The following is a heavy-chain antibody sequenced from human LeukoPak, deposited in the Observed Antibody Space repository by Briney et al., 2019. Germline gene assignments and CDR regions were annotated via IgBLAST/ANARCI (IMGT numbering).Heavy chain of an antibody. V-gene: IGHV4-4*07. D-gene: IGHD6-19*01. Sequence: SETLSLTCTVSGGSISSYYWSWIRQPAGKGLEWIGRIYTSGSTNYNPSLKSRVTMSVDTPKNQFSLKLSSVTAADTAVYYCARDHRQWLVKDAFDIWGQGTMVTVSS. CDR2: IYTSGST. CDR3: ARDHRQWLVKDAFDI. CDR1: GGSISSYY. J-gene: IGHJ3*02.